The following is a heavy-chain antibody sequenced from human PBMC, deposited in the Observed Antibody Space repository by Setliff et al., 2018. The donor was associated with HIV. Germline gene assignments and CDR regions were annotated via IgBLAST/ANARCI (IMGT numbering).Heavy chain of an antibody. V-gene: IGHV3-48*01. CDR2: ISSVSGSTI. CDR1: GFTFSRYS. D-gene: IGHD3-22*01. Sequence: PGGSLRLSCAASGFTFSRYSMNWVRRAPGKGLEWVSYISSVSGSTIYYADSVKGRFTISRDNAKNSMFLQMNSLRAEDTAVYYCARTNNNYYYDTSDYFAGYYFDSWGQGTLVTVSS. CDR3: ARTNNNYYYDTSDYFAGYYFDS. J-gene: IGHJ4*02.